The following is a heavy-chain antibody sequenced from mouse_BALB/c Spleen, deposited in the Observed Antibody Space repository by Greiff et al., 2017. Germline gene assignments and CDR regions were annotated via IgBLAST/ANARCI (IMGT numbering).Heavy chain of an antibody. D-gene: IGHD1-1*01. V-gene: IGHV14-3*02. CDR2: IDPANGNT. CDR1: GFNIKDTY. Sequence: VQLKESGAELVKPGASVKLSCTASGFNIKDTYMHWVKQRPEQGLEWIGRIDPANGNTKYDPKFQGKATITADTSSNTAYLQLSSLTSEDTAVYYCARHYYGSRAGAMDYWGQGTSVTVSS. J-gene: IGHJ4*01. CDR3: ARHYYGSRAGAMDY.